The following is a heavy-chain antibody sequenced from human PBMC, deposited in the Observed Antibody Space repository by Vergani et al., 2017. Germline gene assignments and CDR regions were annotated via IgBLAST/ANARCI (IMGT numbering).Heavy chain of an antibody. J-gene: IGHJ5*02. CDR1: GGSISSSSYY. Sequence: QLQLQESGPGLVKPSETLSLTCTVSGGSISSSSYYWGWIRQPPGKGLEWIGSIYYSGSTYYNPSLKSRVTISVDTSKNQFSLKLSSVTAAHTAVYYCARHFLYYDYVWGSYRFNWFDPWGQGTLVTVSS. CDR3: ARHFLYYDYVWGSYRFNWFDP. CDR2: IYYSGST. D-gene: IGHD3-16*02. V-gene: IGHV4-39*01.